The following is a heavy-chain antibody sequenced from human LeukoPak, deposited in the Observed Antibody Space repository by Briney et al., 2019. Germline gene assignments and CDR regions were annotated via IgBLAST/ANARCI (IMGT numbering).Heavy chain of an antibody. D-gene: IGHD4-17*01. V-gene: IGHV4-4*07. CDR3: ARDEGDYLDYNWFDP. CDR2: IYTSGST. Sequence: SETLSLTCTVSGGSISSYYWSWIRQPAGKGLEWIGRIYTSGSTNYNPSLKSRVTMSVDTSKNQFSLKLSSVTAADTAVCYCARDEGDYLDYNWFDPWGQGTLVTVSS. CDR1: GGSISSYY. J-gene: IGHJ5*02.